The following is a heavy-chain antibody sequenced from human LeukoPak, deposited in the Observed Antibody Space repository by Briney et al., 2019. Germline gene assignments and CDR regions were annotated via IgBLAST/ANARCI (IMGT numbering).Heavy chain of an antibody. CDR1: GYSISSGYY. Sequence: SETLSLTCAVSGYSISSGYYWGWIRQPPGQGLEWIGSIYHSGSTYYNPSLKSRVTISVDTSKNQFSLRLSSVTAADTAVYYCARTYSSGWHRAPFDPWGQGTLVTVSS. CDR3: ARTYSSGWHRAPFDP. J-gene: IGHJ5*02. CDR2: IYHSGST. V-gene: IGHV4-38-2*01. D-gene: IGHD6-19*01.